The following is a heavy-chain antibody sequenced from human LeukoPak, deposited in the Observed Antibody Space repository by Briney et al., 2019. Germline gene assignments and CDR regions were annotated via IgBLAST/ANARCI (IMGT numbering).Heavy chain of an antibody. V-gene: IGHV4-31*03. D-gene: IGHD2-2*01. J-gene: IGHJ4*02. CDR1: GGSISSGGYY. CDR3: ARGGRYCSSTSCYAYFDY. Sequence: SQTLSLTCTVSGGSISSGGYYWSWIRQHPGKGLEWIGDIYYSGSTYYNPSLKSRVTISVDTSKNQFSLKLSSVTAADTAVYYCARGGRYCSSTSCYAYFDYWGQGTLVTVSS. CDR2: IYYSGST.